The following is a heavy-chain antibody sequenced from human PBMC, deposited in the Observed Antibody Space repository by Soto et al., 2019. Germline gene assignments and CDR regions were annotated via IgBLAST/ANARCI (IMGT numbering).Heavy chain of an antibody. CDR3: ARVTVEYSSSSGLYY. D-gene: IGHD6-6*01. Sequence: SVKVSCKASGGTFSSYAISWVRQAPGQGLEWMGGIIPIFGTANYAQKFQGRVTITADKSTSTAYMELSSLRSEDTAVYYCARVTVEYSSSSGLYYCGQGTLVTVSS. V-gene: IGHV1-69*06. J-gene: IGHJ4*02. CDR2: IIPIFGTA. CDR1: GGTFSSYA.